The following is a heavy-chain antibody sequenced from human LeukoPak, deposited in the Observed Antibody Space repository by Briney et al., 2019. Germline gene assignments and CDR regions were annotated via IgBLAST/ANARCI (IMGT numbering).Heavy chain of an antibody. J-gene: IGHJ4*02. Sequence: KPSETLSLTCAVYGGSFSGYYWSWIRQPPGKGLEWIGEINHSGSTNYNPSLKSRVTISVDTSKNQFSLKLSSVTAADTAVYYCARGLYSSSWYFSHFDYWGQGTLVTVS. V-gene: IGHV4-34*01. CDR3: ARGLYSSSWYFSHFDY. CDR2: INHSGST. CDR1: GGSFSGYY. D-gene: IGHD6-13*01.